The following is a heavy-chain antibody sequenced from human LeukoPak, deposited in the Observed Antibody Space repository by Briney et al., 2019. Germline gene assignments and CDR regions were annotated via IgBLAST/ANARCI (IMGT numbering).Heavy chain of an antibody. D-gene: IGHD6-13*01. V-gene: IGHV3-7*01. CDR3: ARDGSCFDF. CDR2: IKGDGTKM. Sequence: PGGSLRLSCGASGFTFSEYWMTWVRQAPGRGPEWVANIKGDGTKMYYVDSVKGRFTISRDNDKNSLYLRMNNLRVEDTAVYHCARDGSCFDFWGQGALVTVSS. J-gene: IGHJ4*02. CDR1: GFTFSEYW.